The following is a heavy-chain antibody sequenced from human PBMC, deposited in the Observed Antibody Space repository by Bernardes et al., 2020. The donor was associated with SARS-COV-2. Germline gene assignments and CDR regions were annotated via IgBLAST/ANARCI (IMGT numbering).Heavy chain of an antibody. CDR3: ARQGPTWRALAH. V-gene: IGHV3-7*03. Sequence: GGCLGPSRAAAGFPIRDEWMSWDRPGPGKGLEWVANKNQDGYEENYVGSVRGRFTVSRDNAKNSLYLQMDSLRVEDTAVYYCARQGPTWRALAHWGQGTRVSVS. CDR1: GFPIRDEW. J-gene: IGHJ5*02. CDR2: KNQDGYEE. D-gene: IGHD5-12*01.